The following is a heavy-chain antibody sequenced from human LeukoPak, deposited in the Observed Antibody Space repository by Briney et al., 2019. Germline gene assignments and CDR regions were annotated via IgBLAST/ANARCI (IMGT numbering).Heavy chain of an antibody. V-gene: IGHV4-59*12. CDR1: GGSISSYY. CDR2: SYYRGST. CDR3: AREGNAVAGTRDAFDI. D-gene: IGHD6-19*01. Sequence: SETLSLTCTVSGGSISSYYWSWIRQPPGKGLEWNGYSYYRGSTNYNPSLKSRATISVDTPKNQFSLKLSSVTAADTAVYYCAREGNAVAGTRDAFDIWGQGTMVTVSS. J-gene: IGHJ3*02.